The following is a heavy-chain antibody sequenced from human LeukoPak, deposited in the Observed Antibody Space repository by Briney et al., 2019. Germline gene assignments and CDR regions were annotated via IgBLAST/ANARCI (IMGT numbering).Heavy chain of an antibody. CDR2: IGTTGDT. D-gene: IGHD2/OR15-2a*01. Sequence: GGSLRLSCAASGFTFSSYDMHWVRQPTGKGLEWVSGIGTTGDTYYPGSVKGRFTISRENAKNALYLQMNSLRAGDTAVYYCAKYVSAKGPPYALDVWGQGTTVTVSS. CDR1: GFTFSSYD. V-gene: IGHV3-13*04. J-gene: IGHJ6*02. CDR3: AKYVSAKGPPYALDV.